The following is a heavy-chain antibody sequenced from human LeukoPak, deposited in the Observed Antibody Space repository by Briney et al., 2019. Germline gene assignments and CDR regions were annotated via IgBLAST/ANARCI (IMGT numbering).Heavy chain of an antibody. CDR1: GFTFDDYA. CDR3: AKVGATSGYFDY. Sequence: PGRSLRLSCAASGFTFDDYAMHWVRQAPGKGLEWVSGISWNSGSIGYADSVKGRFTISRDNAKNSLYLQMNSLRAEDTALYYCAKVGATSGYFDYWGQGTLVTVSS. V-gene: IGHV3-9*01. J-gene: IGHJ4*02. CDR2: ISWNSGSI. D-gene: IGHD1-26*01.